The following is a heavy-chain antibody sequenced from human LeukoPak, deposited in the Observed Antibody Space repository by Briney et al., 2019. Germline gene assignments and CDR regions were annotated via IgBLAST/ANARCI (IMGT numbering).Heavy chain of an antibody. CDR2: INPNSGGT. Sequence: ASVKVSCKASGYTFTGYYMHWVRQAPGQGLEWMGWINPNSGGTNYAQKFQDRVTMTRDTSISTAYMELSRLRSDDTAVYYCARARGQWLVPFDYWGQGTLVTVSS. CDR1: GYTFTGYY. V-gene: IGHV1-2*02. CDR3: ARARGQWLVPFDY. D-gene: IGHD6-19*01. J-gene: IGHJ4*02.